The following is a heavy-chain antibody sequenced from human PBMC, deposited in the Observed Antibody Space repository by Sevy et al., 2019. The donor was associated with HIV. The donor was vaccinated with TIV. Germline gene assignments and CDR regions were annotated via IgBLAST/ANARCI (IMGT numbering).Heavy chain of an antibody. D-gene: IGHD4-17*01. J-gene: IGHJ4*02. Sequence: SETLSLICTVSGGSITSSSYYWGWIRQPPGKGLEWIGSSGTTYYNPSLKSRVTISIDTSKNKFSLNLSSVTVADTAVYYCARLPYGDYVNYFDCWGQGTLVTVSS. CDR1: GGSITSSSYY. CDR3: ARLPYGDYVNYFDC. CDR2: SGTT. V-gene: IGHV4-39*01.